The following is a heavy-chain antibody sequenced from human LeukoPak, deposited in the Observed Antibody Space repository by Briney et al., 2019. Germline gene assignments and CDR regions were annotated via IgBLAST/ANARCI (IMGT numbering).Heavy chain of an antibody. Sequence: WASVKVSCKASGGTFSSYAISWVRQAPGQGLEWMGGIIPIVGTANYAQKFQGRVTITADESTSTAYMELSSLRSEDTAVYYCARVDIVVVPAAVYYYYGMDVWGQGTTVTVSS. J-gene: IGHJ6*02. CDR2: IIPIVGTA. D-gene: IGHD2-2*01. V-gene: IGHV1-69*13. CDR3: ARVDIVVVPAAVYYYYGMDV. CDR1: GGTFSSYA.